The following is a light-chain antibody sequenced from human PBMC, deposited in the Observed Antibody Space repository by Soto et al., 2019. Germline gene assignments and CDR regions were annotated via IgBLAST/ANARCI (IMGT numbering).Light chain of an antibody. V-gene: IGKV1-12*01. CDR3: QQTDSFPYT. CDR1: QGITSW. Sequence: DIHMTQSPSSFSASVIDIVTITFLASQGITSWLVWYQQKPGKAPKLLIYAASSLQSGVPSRFSGSGSGTDFSLTISSLQPEDFATYYCQQTDSFPYTFGRGTKVDIK. J-gene: IGKJ2*01. CDR2: AAS.